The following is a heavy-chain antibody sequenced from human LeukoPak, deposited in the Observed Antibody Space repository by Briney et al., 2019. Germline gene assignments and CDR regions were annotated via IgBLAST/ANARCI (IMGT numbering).Heavy chain of an antibody. D-gene: IGHD6-13*01. CDR3: ARQHYSSSLDY. Sequence: SETLSLTCTVSGGSISSSSYYGGWIRQPPGKGLEWIGSIYYSGSTYYNPSLKSRVTISVDTSKNQFSLKLSSVTAADTAVYYCARQHYSSSLDYWGQGTLVTVSS. V-gene: IGHV4-39*01. J-gene: IGHJ4*02. CDR1: GGSISSSSYY. CDR2: IYYSGST.